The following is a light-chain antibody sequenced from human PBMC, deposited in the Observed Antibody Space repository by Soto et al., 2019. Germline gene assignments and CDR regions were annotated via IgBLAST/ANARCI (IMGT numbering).Light chain of an antibody. J-gene: IGKJ3*01. CDR1: QSVNNNN. Sequence: EIVLTQSPGTLSLSPGDRGTLSCRASQSVNNNNLAWYQQKPGQAPSLLIYSASKRATDIPDRFSGSGSGTDFTLTISRLEPADFAVYYCHQYGTSPFSFGPGTTVDIK. CDR3: HQYGTSPFS. V-gene: IGKV3-20*01. CDR2: SAS.